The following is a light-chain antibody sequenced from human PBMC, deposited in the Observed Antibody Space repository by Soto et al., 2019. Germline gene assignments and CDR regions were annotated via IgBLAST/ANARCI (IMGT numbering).Light chain of an antibody. CDR1: SSDVGGYNY. Sequence: QSALTQPASVSGSPGQSITISCTGTSSDVGGYNYVSWYQQHPDKAPKLMIYEVSNRPSGISNRFSGSKSGNTASLTISGLQAEDEADYYCSSYTSSSTLGVFGGGTQVTVL. V-gene: IGLV2-14*01. CDR2: EVS. J-gene: IGLJ3*02. CDR3: SSYTSSSTLGV.